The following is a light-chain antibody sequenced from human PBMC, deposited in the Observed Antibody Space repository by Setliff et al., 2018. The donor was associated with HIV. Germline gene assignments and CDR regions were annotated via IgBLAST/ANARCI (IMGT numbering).Light chain of an antibody. CDR1: SGSIASNY. J-gene: IGLJ2*01. CDR3: QSYGSDIVI. Sequence: NFMLTQPHSVSESPGKTVTTSCTRSSGSIASNYVQWYQQRPGSSPTTVIYEDKQRPSGVPDRFSGSLDSSSNSASLTISGLKTEDEADYYCQSYGSDIVIFGGGTK. CDR2: EDK. V-gene: IGLV6-57*01.